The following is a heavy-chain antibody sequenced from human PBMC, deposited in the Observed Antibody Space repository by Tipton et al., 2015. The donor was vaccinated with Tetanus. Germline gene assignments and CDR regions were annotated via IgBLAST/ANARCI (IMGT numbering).Heavy chain of an antibody. V-gene: IGHV1-2*06. CDR2: INPNSGGT. Sequence: QLVQSGPEVKKPGASVKVSCKASGYTFTGYYMHWVRQAPGQGLEWMGRINPNSGGTNYAQKFQGRVTMTRDTSISTAYMELSRLRSDDTAVYYCAREWPSGGFLEWLRTNWFDPWGQGTLVTVSS. D-gene: IGHD3-3*01. CDR3: AREWPSGGFLEWLRTNWFDP. J-gene: IGHJ5*02. CDR1: GYTFTGYY.